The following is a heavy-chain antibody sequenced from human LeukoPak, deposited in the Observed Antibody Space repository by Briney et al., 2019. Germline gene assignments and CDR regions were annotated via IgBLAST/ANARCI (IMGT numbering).Heavy chain of an antibody. CDR2: IYYSGST. Sequence: SETLSLTCTVSGGSISSSSYYWGWIRQPPGKGLEWIGSIYYSGSTYYNPSLKSRVTISVDTSKNQFSLKLSSVTAADTAVYYCAGSMIAVVTLDYWGQGTLVTVSS. D-gene: IGHD3-22*01. V-gene: IGHV4-39*07. CDR1: GGSISSSSYY. CDR3: AGSMIAVVTLDY. J-gene: IGHJ4*02.